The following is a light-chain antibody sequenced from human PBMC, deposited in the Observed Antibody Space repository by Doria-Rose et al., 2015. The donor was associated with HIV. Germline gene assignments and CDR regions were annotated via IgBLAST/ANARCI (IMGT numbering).Light chain of an antibody. V-gene: IGKV1-39*01. Sequence: TQSPSSLSASVGDRVIITCRASQSTGSFLNWYQQKPGKAPKLLIYAASSLQHGVPSRFSGSGSGTDFTLTISSLQPEDFATYFCQQSYSTPLTFGGGTKVEIK. CDR2: AAS. J-gene: IGKJ4*01. CDR3: QQSYSTPLT. CDR1: QSTGSF.